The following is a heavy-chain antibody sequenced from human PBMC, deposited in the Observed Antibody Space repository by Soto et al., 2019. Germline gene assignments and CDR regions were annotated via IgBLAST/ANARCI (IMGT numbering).Heavy chain of an antibody. D-gene: IGHD6-19*01. CDR1: GFTFSTHA. J-gene: IGHJ4*02. Sequence: QVQLVESGGGVVQPEMSLRLSCAASGFTFSTHAMHWVRQAPGKGLEWVAMIWNDGSNQHYADSVKGRFTVSRDNSEHTVSLQMNSLRVEDTAVYYCGDPPGSGWSLDYWGQGTLVTVSS. CDR2: IWNDGSNQ. CDR3: GDPPGSGWSLDY. V-gene: IGHV3-33*01.